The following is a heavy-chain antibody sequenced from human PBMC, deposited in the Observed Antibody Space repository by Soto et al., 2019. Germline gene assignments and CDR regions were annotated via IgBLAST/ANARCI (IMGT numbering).Heavy chain of an antibody. V-gene: IGHV3-48*02. Sequence: EVQLVESGGGLVQPGGSLRLSCAASGFTFSDYNMLWVRQAPGKGLEWVSYIDIFSATIYYADSVKGRFTISRDNTKNSLYLQMNSLRDEAAAVYVCARDGGAEIDYWGQGTLVTVSS. CDR1: GFTFSDYN. CDR2: IDIFSATI. D-gene: IGHD3-16*01. J-gene: IGHJ4*02. CDR3: ARDGGAEIDY.